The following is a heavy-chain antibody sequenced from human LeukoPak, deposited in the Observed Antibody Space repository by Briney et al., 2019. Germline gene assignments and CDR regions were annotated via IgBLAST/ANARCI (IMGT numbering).Heavy chain of an antibody. Sequence: GGSLRLSCAASGFTFSDYYMSWIRQAPGKGLEWVSYISSSGSTIYYADSVKGRFTISRDNAKNSLYLQMNGLRAEDTALYYCAKDARYDSSGYLDYWGQGTLVTVSS. CDR2: ISSSGSTI. CDR1: GFTFSDYY. CDR3: AKDARYDSSGYLDY. J-gene: IGHJ4*02. D-gene: IGHD3-22*01. V-gene: IGHV3-11*01.